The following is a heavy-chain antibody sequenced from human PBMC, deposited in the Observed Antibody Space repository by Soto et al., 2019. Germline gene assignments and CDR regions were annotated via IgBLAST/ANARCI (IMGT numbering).Heavy chain of an antibody. CDR1: GGTFSSYA. Sequence: QVQLVQSGAEVKKPGSSVKVSCKASGGTFSSYAISWVRQAPGQGLEWMGGIIPIFGTANYAQKFQGRVTMTADEATSTACMGLSSLRSEATAVYYCAWIVQPRSYYGMDVWGQGTTVTVSS. CDR3: AWIVQPRSYYGMDV. V-gene: IGHV1-69*12. CDR2: IIPIFGTA. J-gene: IGHJ6*02. D-gene: IGHD2-2*03.